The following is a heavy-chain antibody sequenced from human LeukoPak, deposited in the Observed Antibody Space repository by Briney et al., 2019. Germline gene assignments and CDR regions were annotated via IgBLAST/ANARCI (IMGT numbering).Heavy chain of an antibody. CDR3: ARDGVRITFGGVIDRENENYFDY. V-gene: IGHV3-7*03. J-gene: IGHJ4*02. CDR2: IKQDGSEK. D-gene: IGHD3-16*02. CDR1: GFTFSSYW. Sequence: PGGSLRLSCAGSGFTFSSYWMSWVRQAPGKGLEWVANIKQDGSEKYYVDSVKGRFTISRDNAKNSLYLQMNSLRAEDTAVYYCARDGVRITFGGVIDRENENYFDYWGQGTLVTVSS.